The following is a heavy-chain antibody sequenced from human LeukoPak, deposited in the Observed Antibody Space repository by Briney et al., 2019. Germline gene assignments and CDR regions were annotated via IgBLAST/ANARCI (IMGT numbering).Heavy chain of an antibody. CDR2: IYSGGST. D-gene: IGHD3-10*01. J-gene: IGHJ4*02. V-gene: IGHV3-53*01. CDR1: GFTVSSNY. Sequence: GGSLRLSCAASGFTVSSNYMSWVRQAPGKGLEWVSVIYSGGSTYYADSVKGRFTISRDNSKNTLYLQMNSLRAEDTAVYYCTRDRVYYGSGSYSYWGQGTLVTVSS. CDR3: TRDRVYYGSGSYSY.